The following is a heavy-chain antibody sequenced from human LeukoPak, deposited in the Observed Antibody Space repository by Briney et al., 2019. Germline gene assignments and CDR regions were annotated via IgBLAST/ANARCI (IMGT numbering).Heavy chain of an antibody. CDR3: ARGEVRATTEYFQH. CDR1: GGSISSYY. V-gene: IGHV4-4*07. D-gene: IGHD1-26*01. J-gene: IGHJ1*01. CDR2: IYTSGST. Sequence: SETLSLTCTVSGGSISSYYWSWIRQPAGKGLEWIGRIYTSGSTNYNPSLKSRVTMSVDTSKNQFSLKLSSVTAADTAVYYCARGEVRATTEYFQHWGQGTLVTVSS.